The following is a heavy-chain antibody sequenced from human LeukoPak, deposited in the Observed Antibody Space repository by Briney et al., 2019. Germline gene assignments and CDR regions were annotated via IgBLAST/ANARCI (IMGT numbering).Heavy chain of an antibody. J-gene: IGHJ4*02. CDR2: IYYTGST. Sequence: SETLSLTCSVSGGSISTYYWTWIRQPPGKGLEWIGYIYYTGSTNYNPSLKSRATMSVDTSKSQLSLKMTSVTAADTAVYYCAREMAYGSGSLYYFDYWGQGTLVTVSS. CDR3: AREMAYGSGSLYYFDY. D-gene: IGHD3-10*01. CDR1: GGSISTYY. V-gene: IGHV4-59*12.